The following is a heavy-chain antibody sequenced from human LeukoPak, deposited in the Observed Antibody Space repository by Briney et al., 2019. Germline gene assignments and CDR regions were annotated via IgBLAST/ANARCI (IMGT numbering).Heavy chain of an antibody. J-gene: IGHJ5*02. Sequence: GASVKVSCKASGYTFTGYYIHWVRQAPGQGLEWMGRFNPNSGGTNYAQKFQDRVTMTRDTSISTAYMELSRMRSDDTAVYYCARGTSSGNSNWFDAWCQGTLVTVFS. D-gene: IGHD4-23*01. V-gene: IGHV1-2*06. CDR1: GYTFTGYY. CDR3: ARGTSSGNSNWFDA. CDR2: FNPNSGGT.